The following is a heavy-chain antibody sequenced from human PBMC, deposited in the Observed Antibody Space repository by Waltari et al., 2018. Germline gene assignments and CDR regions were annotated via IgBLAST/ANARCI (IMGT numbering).Heavy chain of an antibody. Sequence: QVQLQESGPGLVKPSETLSLTCTVSGGSISSYYWSWIRQPAGKGLEWIGRIYTSGSTNYNPSLKSRVTMSVDTSKNQFSLKLSSVTAADTAVYYCARVIPEYFVEAFDIWGQGTMVTVSS. D-gene: IGHD3-16*01. CDR1: GGSISSYY. CDR2: IYTSGST. V-gene: IGHV4-4*07. J-gene: IGHJ3*02. CDR3: ARVIPEYFVEAFDI.